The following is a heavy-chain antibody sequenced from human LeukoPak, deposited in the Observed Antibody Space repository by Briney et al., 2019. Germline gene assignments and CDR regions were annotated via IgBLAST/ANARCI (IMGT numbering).Heavy chain of an antibody. D-gene: IGHD6-13*01. CDR3: ASIAAAGYYYYYMDV. V-gene: IGHV1-69*05. J-gene: IGHJ6*03. CDR2: INPIFGTA. Sequence: SVKVSCKASGYTFTGYYMHWVRQAPGQGLEWMGGINPIFGTANYAQKFRGRVTITTDESTSTAYMELSSLRSEDTAVYYCASIAAAGYYYYYMDVWGKGTTVTVSS. CDR1: GYTFTGYY.